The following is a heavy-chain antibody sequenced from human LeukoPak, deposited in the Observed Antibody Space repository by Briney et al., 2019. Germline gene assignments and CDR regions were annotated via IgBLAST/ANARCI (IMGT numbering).Heavy chain of an antibody. J-gene: IGHJ3*02. CDR3: ARRYSYGPDAFDI. CDR1: GYSISSGYY. CDR2: IYHSGST. V-gene: IGHV4-38-2*01. D-gene: IGHD5-18*01. Sequence: PSEILSLTCAVSGYSISSGYYWGWIRQPPGKGLEWIGSIYHSGSTYYNPSLKSRVTISVDTSKNQFSLKLSSVTAADTAVYYCARRYSYGPDAFDIWGQGTMVTVSS.